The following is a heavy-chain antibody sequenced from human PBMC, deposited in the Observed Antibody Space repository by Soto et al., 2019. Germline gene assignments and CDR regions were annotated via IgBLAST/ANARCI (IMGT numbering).Heavy chain of an antibody. CDR3: ATEYKGY. J-gene: IGHJ4*02. CDR1: TSTFSTYW. Sequence: EVQLVESGGGLVQPGGSLRLSCVGSTSTFSTYWMSWVRQAPGKGLEWVANIKQDGSEKNYVDYVKGRFTISRDNVKNSVYLQMNSLRTEDTAVYYCATEYKGYWGQGTLVTVS. D-gene: IGHD1-1*01. CDR2: IKQDGSEK. V-gene: IGHV3-7*01.